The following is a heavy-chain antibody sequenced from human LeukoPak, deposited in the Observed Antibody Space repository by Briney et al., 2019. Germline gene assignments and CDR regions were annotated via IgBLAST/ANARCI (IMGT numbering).Heavy chain of an antibody. V-gene: IGHV4-38-2*02. D-gene: IGHD4-23*01. J-gene: IGHJ6*03. CDR3: ATPGGGNSEDYYYYYYMDV. Sequence: NPSETLSLTCSVSGYSISSGYYWGWIWQPPGKRLEWIGNIYHSGSTNYNPSLKSRVTISVDTSKNQFSLKLSSVTAADTAVYYCATPGGGNSEDYYYYYYMDVWGKGTTVTVSS. CDR2: IYHSGST. CDR1: GYSISSGYY.